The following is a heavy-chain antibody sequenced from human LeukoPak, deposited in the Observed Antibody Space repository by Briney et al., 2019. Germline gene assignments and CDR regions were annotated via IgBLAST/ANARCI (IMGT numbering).Heavy chain of an antibody. J-gene: IGHJ4*02. V-gene: IGHV3-30*18. CDR2: ISYDGSNK. Sequence: GGSLRLSCAASGFTFSSYGMHWVRQAPGKGLEWVAVISYDGSNKYYADSVKGRFTISRDNSKNTLYLQMNSLRAEDTAVYYCAKDRDSSGYYLGPHWGQGTLVTVSS. D-gene: IGHD3-22*01. CDR1: GFTFSSYG. CDR3: AKDRDSSGYYLGPH.